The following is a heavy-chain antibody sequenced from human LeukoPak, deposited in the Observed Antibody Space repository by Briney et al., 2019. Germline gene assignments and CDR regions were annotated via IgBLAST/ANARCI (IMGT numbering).Heavy chain of an antibody. D-gene: IGHD4/OR15-4a*01. V-gene: IGHV5-51*01. Sequence: GESLKISCKGSGYSSTSYWIAWVRQMPGKGLEWMGIIYLSDSDARYSPSFQGQVTMSADKSISTAYLQWSNLEASDTAMYYCARLVGMVVMSYFDYWGQGTLVTVSS. J-gene: IGHJ4*02. CDR2: IYLSDSDA. CDR1: GYSSTSYW. CDR3: ARLVGMVVMSYFDY.